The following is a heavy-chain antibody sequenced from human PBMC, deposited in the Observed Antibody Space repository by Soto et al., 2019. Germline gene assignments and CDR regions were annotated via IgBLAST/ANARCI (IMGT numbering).Heavy chain of an antibody. D-gene: IGHD3-22*01. CDR3: AQDTYYHDTSGYYTFDY. CDR1: GLTFSSYG. J-gene: IGHJ4*02. Sequence: QVQLVESGGGVVQPGRSLSLSCAASGLTFSSYGMHWVRQAPGRGLEWVAGISYDGRNKYYVDSVKGRFTISRDNSKNTLDLQMNSLRVEDTAVFYCAQDTYYHDTSGYYTFDYWGQGALVTVSS. V-gene: IGHV3-30*18. CDR2: ISYDGRNK.